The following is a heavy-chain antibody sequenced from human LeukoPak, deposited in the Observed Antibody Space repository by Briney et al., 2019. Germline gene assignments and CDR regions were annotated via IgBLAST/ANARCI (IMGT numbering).Heavy chain of an antibody. J-gene: IGHJ2*01. CDR3: ARGLGYCGGDCFSSWYLDV. Sequence: GASVKVSCKASGYTFTGYYMHWVRQAPGQGLEWMGWINPNSGGTNYAQKFQGRVTMTRDTSIGTAYMELSRLRSDDTAVYYCARGLGYCGGDCFSSWYLDVWGHGTLVTVSS. CDR1: GYTFTGYY. V-gene: IGHV1-2*02. D-gene: IGHD2-21*02. CDR2: INPNSGGT.